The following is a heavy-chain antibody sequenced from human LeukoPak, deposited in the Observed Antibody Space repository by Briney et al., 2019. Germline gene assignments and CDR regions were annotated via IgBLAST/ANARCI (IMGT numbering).Heavy chain of an antibody. CDR2: ISACNGNT. CDR3: ARDTGAAAGTGGGFDY. J-gene: IGHJ4*02. V-gene: IGHV1-18*01. CDR1: GYTFTSYG. D-gene: IGHD6-13*01. Sequence: ASVKVSCKASGYTFTSYGISWVRQAPGQGLEWMGWISACNGNTNYAQKLQGRVTMTTDTSTSTAYMELRSLRSDDTAVYYCARDTGAAAGTGGGFDYWGQGTLVTVSS.